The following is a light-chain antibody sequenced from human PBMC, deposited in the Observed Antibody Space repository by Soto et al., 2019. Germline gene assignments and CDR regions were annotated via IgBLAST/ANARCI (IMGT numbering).Light chain of an antibody. CDR2: GAS. CDR1: QTISTY. Sequence: DIQMTQSPSPLSASFGDIVTITCRASQTISTYLNWYQQKPGKAPKLLIYGASSLQSGVPSRFSGSGSGTDFTLTISSLQPEDFGTYYCQQSFSTPRTFGQGTKVDI. V-gene: IGKV1-39*01. CDR3: QQSFSTPRT. J-gene: IGKJ1*01.